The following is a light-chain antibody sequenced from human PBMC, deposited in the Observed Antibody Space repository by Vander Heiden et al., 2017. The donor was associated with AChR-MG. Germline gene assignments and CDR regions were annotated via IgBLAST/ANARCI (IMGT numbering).Light chain of an antibody. V-gene: IGLV2-14*03. CDR2: DVS. CDR3: SSYTSSSTYV. Sequence: QYALTQPASVSGSPGQSITISCTGTSSDVGGYNYVSWYQQHPGKAPKLMNYDVSNRPSGVSNRFSGSKSSNTASLTISGLQAEDEADYYCSSYTSSSTYVFGTGTKVTVL. J-gene: IGLJ1*01. CDR1: SSDVGGYNY.